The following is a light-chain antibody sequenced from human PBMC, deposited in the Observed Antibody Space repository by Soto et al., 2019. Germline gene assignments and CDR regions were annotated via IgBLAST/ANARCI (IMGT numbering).Light chain of an antibody. V-gene: IGKV3-20*01. CDR3: QQYGGSPRT. CDR2: GAS. Sequence: EIVLTQSPGTLSLSPGEGATLSCRASQSIGGKFLAWYQQRRGQAPRLLIHGASNRATGIPDRFSGSGSGTDFTLTITRLEPEDFAVYYCQQYGGSPRTFGQGTKVEVK. J-gene: IGKJ1*01. CDR1: QSIGGKF.